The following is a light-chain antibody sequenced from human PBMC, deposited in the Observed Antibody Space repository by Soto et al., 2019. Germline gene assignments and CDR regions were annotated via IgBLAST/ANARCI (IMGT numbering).Light chain of an antibody. J-gene: IGKJ1*01. CDR2: DAS. V-gene: IGKV1-9*01. CDR3: RQYNSYWT. CDR1: QGISSY. Sequence: IKCTQSPSSLSASVRDRVTITCRASQGISSYLGWYQQKPGKAPNLLIYDASTLHSGVPSRFSGSGSGTEFTLTISSLQPDDIATYYCRQYNSYWTFGQGTKVDIK.